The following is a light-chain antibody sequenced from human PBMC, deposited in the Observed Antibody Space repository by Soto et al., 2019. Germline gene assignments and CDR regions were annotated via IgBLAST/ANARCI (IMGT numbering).Light chain of an antibody. CDR1: NIGSKN. Sequence: SYELTQPLSVSVALGQTARITCGGNNIGSKNVHWYQQKPGQAPVLVIYRDSNRPSGIPERFSGSNSGNTATLTISRAQAGDEADYYCRVWDCSTVVFGGGTKLTVL. CDR2: RDS. J-gene: IGLJ2*01. V-gene: IGLV3-9*01. CDR3: RVWDCSTVV.